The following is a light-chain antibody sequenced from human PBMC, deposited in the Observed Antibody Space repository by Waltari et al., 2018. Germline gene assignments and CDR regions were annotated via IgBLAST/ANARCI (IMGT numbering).Light chain of an antibody. Sequence: SYELTQTPSVSVSPGKTARITCSGYALPTKYAYWYQQKPGQAPGEVIYKDTKRPSGIPARFSGSTSGTTVTLTISGVQAEDEADYYCQSADTSGNYVFGPGTKVTVV. CDR1: ALPTKY. V-gene: IGLV3-25*03. J-gene: IGLJ1*01. CDR2: KDT. CDR3: QSADTSGNYV.